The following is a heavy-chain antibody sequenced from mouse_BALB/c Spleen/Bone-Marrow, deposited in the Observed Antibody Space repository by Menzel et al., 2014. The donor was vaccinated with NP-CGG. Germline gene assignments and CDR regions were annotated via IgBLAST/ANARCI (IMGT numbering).Heavy chain of an antibody. D-gene: IGHD2-3*01. J-gene: IGHJ2*01. CDR1: GFSLTSYG. CDR2: IWAGGST. V-gene: IGHV2-9*02. Sequence: VQLQQSGPGLVAPSQSLSTTCTVSGFSLTSYGVHWVRQPPGKGLEWLGVIWAGGSTNYNSALMSRLSISKDNSKSQVFLKMNSLQTDDTAMYYCARRGDGYYFDYWGQGTTLTVSS. CDR3: ARRGDGYYFDY.